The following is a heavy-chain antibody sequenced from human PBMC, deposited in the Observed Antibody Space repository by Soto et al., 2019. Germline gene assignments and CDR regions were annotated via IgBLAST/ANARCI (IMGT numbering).Heavy chain of an antibody. V-gene: IGHV4-39*01. CDR3: ARHDGITMIVVDTGGFDY. CDR1: GGSISSSSYY. D-gene: IGHD3-22*01. J-gene: IGHJ4*02. Sequence: QLQLQESGPGLVKPSETLSLTCTVSGGSISSSSYYWGWIRQPPGKGLEWIGSIYYSGSTYYNPSLKSRVTISVDTSKNQFSLKLSSVTAADTAVYYCARHDGITMIVVDTGGFDYWGQGTLVTVSS. CDR2: IYYSGST.